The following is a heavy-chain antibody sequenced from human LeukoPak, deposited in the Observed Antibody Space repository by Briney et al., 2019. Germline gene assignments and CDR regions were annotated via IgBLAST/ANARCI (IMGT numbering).Heavy chain of an antibody. D-gene: IGHD4-23*01. Sequence: ASVKVSCKASGYTFTSYDINWVRQATGQGREWMGWMNPNSGNTGYAQKYQGRVTMTRNTSISTAYMELSSLRSEDTAVYYCARGDVYGGNSRHAFDIWGQGTMVTVSS. CDR1: GYTFTSYD. CDR3: ARGDVYGGNSRHAFDI. CDR2: MNPNSGNT. V-gene: IGHV1-8*01. J-gene: IGHJ3*02.